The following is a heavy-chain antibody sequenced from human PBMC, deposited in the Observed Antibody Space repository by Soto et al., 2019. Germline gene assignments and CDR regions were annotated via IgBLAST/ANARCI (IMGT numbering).Heavy chain of an antibody. CDR3: VRDWESTTQTWGFGDS. Sequence: QVQVVQSGAEVKKPGSSVKVSCKASGGTFSSYTITWVRQAPGQGLEWLGRIIPIFRVTNYAQKFQDRLTMSADRPTTTAYMELSSLTSADTAVYYCVRDWESTTQTWGFGDSWGQGTLVTVSS. V-gene: IGHV1-69*04. D-gene: IGHD3-10*01. CDR2: IIPIFRVT. J-gene: IGHJ4*02. CDR1: GGTFSSYT.